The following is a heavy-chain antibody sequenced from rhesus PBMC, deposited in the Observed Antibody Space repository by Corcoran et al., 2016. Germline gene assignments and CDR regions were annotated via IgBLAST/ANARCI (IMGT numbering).Heavy chain of an antibody. V-gene: IGHV4S7*01. CDR2: FYSSSGNT. Sequence: QVQLQESGPGLLKPSETLSLTCAVSGGSISGGYGWCWIRQPPGKGLEWIGSFYSSSGNTYYNPSLKSRVTISTGTSKNQFSLKLSSVTAADTAVYYCASVNYRDDYWGQGVLVTVSS. D-gene: IGHD1-44*01. CDR3: ASVNYRDDY. CDR1: GGSISGGYG. J-gene: IGHJ4*01.